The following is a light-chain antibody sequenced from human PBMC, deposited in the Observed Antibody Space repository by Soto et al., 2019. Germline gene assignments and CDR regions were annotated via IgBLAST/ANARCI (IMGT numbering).Light chain of an antibody. J-gene: IGLJ2*01. Sequence: SYELTQPPSVSVAPGETARITCGGNNIGGESVHWYQQRPGQAPVLVIYYDTDRPSGIPERFSGSNSGNTATLTISRVEAGDEADYYCQVWDSGSDHVVFGGGTQLTVL. CDR3: QVWDSGSDHVV. CDR2: YDT. CDR1: NIGGES. V-gene: IGLV3-21*04.